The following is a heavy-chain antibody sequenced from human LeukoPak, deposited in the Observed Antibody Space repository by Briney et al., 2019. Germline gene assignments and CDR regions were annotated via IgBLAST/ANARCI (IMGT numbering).Heavy chain of an antibody. CDR2: IRQDGSEK. V-gene: IGHV3-7*01. Sequence: GGSLRLSCAASGFTFSTYWMSWVRQARGKGLEWVATIRQDGSEKHYVDSVKGRFPISRDNAKNSLYLQMNSLTVEDTAVYYCVRGCGRASCPYFFDSWGQGTLVTVS. D-gene: IGHD2-2*01. J-gene: IGHJ4*02. CDR3: VRGCGRASCPYFFDS. CDR1: GFTFSTYW.